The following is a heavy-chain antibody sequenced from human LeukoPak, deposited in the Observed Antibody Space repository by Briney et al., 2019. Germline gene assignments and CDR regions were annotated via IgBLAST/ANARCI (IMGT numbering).Heavy chain of an antibody. Sequence: PGGSLRLSCAASGFTFSNAWMSWVRQAPGKGLEWVSSISSSSSYIYYADSVKGRFTISRDNAKNSLYLQMNSLRAEDTAVYYCAKDRDTYNYGSGSYGPGFDYWGQGTLVTVSS. V-gene: IGHV3-21*01. CDR2: ISSSSSYI. CDR1: GFTFSNAW. D-gene: IGHD3-10*01. CDR3: AKDRDTYNYGSGSYGPGFDY. J-gene: IGHJ4*02.